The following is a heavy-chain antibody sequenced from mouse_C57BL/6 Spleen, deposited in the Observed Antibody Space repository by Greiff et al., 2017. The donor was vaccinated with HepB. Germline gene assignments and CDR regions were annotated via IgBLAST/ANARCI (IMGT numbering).Heavy chain of an antibody. CDR3: ARGKFSYYFDY. Sequence: EVQLQQSGPELVKPGASVKISCKASGYSFTGYYMNWVKQSPEKSLEWIGEINPSTGGTTYNQKFKAKATLTVDKSSSTAYMQLKSLTSEDSAVYYCARGKFSYYFDYWGQGTTLTVSS. J-gene: IGHJ2*01. D-gene: IGHD6-2*01. V-gene: IGHV1-42*01. CDR1: GYSFTGYY. CDR2: INPSTGGT.